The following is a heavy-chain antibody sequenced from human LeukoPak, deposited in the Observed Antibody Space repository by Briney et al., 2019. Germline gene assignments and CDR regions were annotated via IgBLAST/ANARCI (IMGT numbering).Heavy chain of an antibody. J-gene: IGHJ5*02. Sequence: KTSETLSLTCTVSGGSISCSSYFWGWIRQPPGKGLEWIGGIFYSGSTYYNPSRKSRVTISVDTSKNQSSLKLSSVTAADTAVYYCARHVGIAAAGTGWFDPWGQGTLVTVSS. CDR3: ARHVGIAAAGTGWFDP. V-gene: IGHV4-39*01. CDR2: IFYSGST. D-gene: IGHD6-13*01. CDR1: GGSISCSSYF.